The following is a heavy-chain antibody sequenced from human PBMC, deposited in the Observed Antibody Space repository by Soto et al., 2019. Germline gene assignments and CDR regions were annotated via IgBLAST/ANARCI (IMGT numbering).Heavy chain of an antibody. CDR1: GFTFSSYD. CDR2: IGTAGDT. D-gene: IGHD3-22*01. V-gene: IGHV3-13*04. J-gene: IGHJ4*02. CDR3: ARAIGPTLFDY. Sequence: GGSLRLSCSASGFTFSSYDMHWVRQGPGKGLEWVSAIGTAGDTNYAGSVKGRFTISRENAKNSLYLQMNSLRAGDTAIYFCARAIGPTLFDYWGQGTLVTVSS.